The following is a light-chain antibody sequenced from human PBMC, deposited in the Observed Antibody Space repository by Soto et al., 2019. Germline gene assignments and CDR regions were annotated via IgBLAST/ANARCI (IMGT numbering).Light chain of an antibody. V-gene: IGLV1-40*01. J-gene: IGLJ3*02. CDR3: RSYDSSLGGSVV. CDR2: GNT. Sequence: QSVLTQPPSVSGAPGQRVTFSCTGSSSNIGAGYDVHWYQQFPGTAPRLLIYGNTNRPSGVPDRFSGSKSGTSASLAITGLQAEDEADYYCRSYDSSLGGSVVFGGGTQLTVL. CDR1: SSNIGAGYD.